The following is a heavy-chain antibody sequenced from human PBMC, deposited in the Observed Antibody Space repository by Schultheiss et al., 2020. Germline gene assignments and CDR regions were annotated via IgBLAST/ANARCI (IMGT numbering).Heavy chain of an antibody. CDR2: IKQDGSEK. J-gene: IGHJ6*02. CDR3: AKDGTYYGSGSYYNLYYYYGMDV. CDR1: GFSISGNF. D-gene: IGHD3-10*01. Sequence: GGSLRLSCTASGFSISGNFMTWVRQAPGKGLEWVANIKQDGSEKYYVDSVKGRFTISRDNSKNTLYLQMNSLRAEDTAVYYCAKDGTYYGSGSYYNLYYYYGMDVWGQGTTVTVSS. V-gene: IGHV3-7*01.